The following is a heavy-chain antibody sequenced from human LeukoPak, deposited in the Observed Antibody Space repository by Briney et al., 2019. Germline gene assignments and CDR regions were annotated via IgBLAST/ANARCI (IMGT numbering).Heavy chain of an antibody. CDR3: ARVDGYSSSRFDP. J-gene: IGHJ5*02. V-gene: IGHV1-2*02. CDR1: GYTFTGYY. D-gene: IGHD6-19*01. Sequence: ASVKVSCKASGYTFTGYYMHWVRQAPGQGLEWMGWINPNSSGTNYAQKFQGRVTMTRDTSISTAYMELSRLRSDDTAVYYCARVDGYSSSRFDPWGQGTLVTVSS. CDR2: INPNSSGT.